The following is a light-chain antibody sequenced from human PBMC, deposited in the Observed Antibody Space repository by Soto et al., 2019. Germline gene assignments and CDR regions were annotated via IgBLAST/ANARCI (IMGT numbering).Light chain of an antibody. CDR2: GAS. J-gene: IGKJ1*01. Sequence: EIVLTQSPGTLSLSPGERATLSCRASQSVSSSYLAWYQQKPGQAPRLLIYGASSRATGIPDRFNGSGSGTDFTLTISRLEPEDFAVYYCQQSGSSPPTFGQGTKVEIK. CDR3: QQSGSSPPT. V-gene: IGKV3-20*01. CDR1: QSVSSSY.